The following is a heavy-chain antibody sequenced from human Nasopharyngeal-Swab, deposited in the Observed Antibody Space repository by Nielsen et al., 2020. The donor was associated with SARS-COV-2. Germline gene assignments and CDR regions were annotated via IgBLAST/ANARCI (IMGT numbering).Heavy chain of an antibody. Sequence: GGSLRLSCTASGFTFSSYTMNWVRQAPGKGLEWVSSISSSSSDIYYADSVKGRFTISRDNAKNSLYLQMNSLRAEDTAVYYCARDALTGGVDYWGQGTLVTVSS. CDR2: ISSSSSDI. CDR1: GFTFSSYT. D-gene: IGHD7-27*01. CDR3: ARDALTGGVDY. V-gene: IGHV3-21*04. J-gene: IGHJ4*02.